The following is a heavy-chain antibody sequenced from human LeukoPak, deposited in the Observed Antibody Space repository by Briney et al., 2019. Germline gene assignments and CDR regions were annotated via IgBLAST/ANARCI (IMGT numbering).Heavy chain of an antibody. V-gene: IGHV4-38-2*02. Sequence: SETLSLTCTVSGYSISSGYYWGWIRQPPGKGLEWIGSIYHSGSTYYNPSLKSRVTISVDTSKNQFSLKLSSVTAADTAVYYCATGIAAAGTDVAYFDYWGQGTLVTVSS. CDR3: ATGIAAAGTDVAYFDY. CDR2: IYHSGST. CDR1: GYSISSGYY. D-gene: IGHD6-13*01. J-gene: IGHJ4*02.